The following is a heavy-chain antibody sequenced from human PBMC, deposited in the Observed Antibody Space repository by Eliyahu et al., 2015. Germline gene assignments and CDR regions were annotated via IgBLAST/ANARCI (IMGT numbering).Heavy chain of an antibody. D-gene: IGHD1-26*01. Sequence: QVQLVESGGGVVQPGRSLRLSCAASGFTFSSYGMHWVRQAPGKGLEWVAVIWYDGSNKYYADSVKGRFTISRDNSKNTLYLQMNSLRAEDTAVYYCARDEGGSYMDYWGQGTLVTVSS. V-gene: IGHV3-33*01. CDR1: GFTFSSYG. CDR3: ARDEGGSYMDY. CDR2: IWYDGSNK. J-gene: IGHJ4*02.